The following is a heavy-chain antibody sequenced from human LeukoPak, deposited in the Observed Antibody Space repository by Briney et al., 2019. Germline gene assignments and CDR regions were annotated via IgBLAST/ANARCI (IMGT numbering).Heavy chain of an antibody. CDR3: ARGGGSYGFVLGAFDI. CDR2: IYYSGST. CDR1: GGSVSSGSYY. Sequence: SETLSLTCTVSGGSVSSGSYYWSWIRQPPGKGLEWIGYIYYSGSTNYNPSLKSRVTISVDTSKSQFSLKLSSVTAADTAVYYCARGGGSYGFVLGAFDIWGQGTMVTVSS. J-gene: IGHJ3*02. D-gene: IGHD1-26*01. V-gene: IGHV4-61*01.